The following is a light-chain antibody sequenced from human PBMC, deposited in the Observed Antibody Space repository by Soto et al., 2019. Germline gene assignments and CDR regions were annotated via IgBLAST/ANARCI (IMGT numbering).Light chain of an antibody. CDR3: QQLKSYPLT. Sequence: DIVMTQSPDSLAVSLGERATITCRASQGINTDLAWYQQKPGKAPKSLIYSASSLQRGVPSGFSGSGSGTEFALTVSSLQPEDFATYYCQQLKSYPLTFGGGTKVDIK. V-gene: IGKV1-9*01. CDR2: SAS. CDR1: QGINTD. J-gene: IGKJ4*01.